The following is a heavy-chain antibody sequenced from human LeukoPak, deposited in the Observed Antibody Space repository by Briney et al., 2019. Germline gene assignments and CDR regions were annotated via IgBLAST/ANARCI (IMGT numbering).Heavy chain of an antibody. J-gene: IGHJ1*01. V-gene: IGHV3-33*01. Sequence: TGGSLRLSCAASGFPFSGYGMHWVRQAPGKGLEWVAVAYGDGSSRYYADSVKGRFSISKDISKNTLSLQMNSLRAEDTAVYSCATGGNFYYSHWGQGTLVTVSS. D-gene: IGHD4-11*01. CDR2: AYGDGSSR. CDR3: ATGGNFYYSH. CDR1: GFPFSGYG.